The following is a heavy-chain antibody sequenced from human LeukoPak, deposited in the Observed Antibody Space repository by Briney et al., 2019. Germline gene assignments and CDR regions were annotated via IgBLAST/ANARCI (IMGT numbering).Heavy chain of an antibody. CDR1: GFTFSTHS. Sequence: GGSLRLSCAASGFTFSTHSRSWVRQAPGKGLEWVANVKEAGGEGNYVDSVKGRFTISRDNDINSLYLQMNSLRAEDTAVYFCARLLHYESSAYRPVYCWGQGTLVSVSS. V-gene: IGHV3-7*01. CDR2: VKEAGGEG. D-gene: IGHD3-22*01. J-gene: IGHJ4*02. CDR3: ARLLHYESSAYRPVYC.